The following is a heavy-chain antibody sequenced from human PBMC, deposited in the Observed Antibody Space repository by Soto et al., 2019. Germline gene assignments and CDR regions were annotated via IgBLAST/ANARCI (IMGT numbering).Heavy chain of an antibody. CDR2: IYHSGST. CDR3: AREVMEKGFDP. J-gene: IGHJ5*02. Sequence: SDTLSLTCAVSSSSISSSNWWSWVRQPPGQGLEWNGEIYHSGSTNYNPSLKSRVTISVDKSKNQFSLKLSSVTAADTAVYYCAREVMEKGFDPWGQGTLVTVS. V-gene: IGHV4-4*02. CDR1: SSSISSSNW. D-gene: IGHD3-16*01.